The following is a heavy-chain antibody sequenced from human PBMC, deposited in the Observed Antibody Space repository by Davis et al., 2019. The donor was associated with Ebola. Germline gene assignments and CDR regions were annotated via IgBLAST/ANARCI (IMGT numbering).Heavy chain of an antibody. V-gene: IGHV3-11*01. J-gene: IGHJ6*02. CDR2: IDASGSI. Sequence: GESLKISCAASGFRLSDFSMAWIRQAPGKGLDWVAYIDASGSIHYGSSMRGRVSISRDNAKNSVFLQMNSLRAADTAVYYCARDRYGMDVWGQGTTVTVSS. CDR3: ARDRYGMDV. CDR1: GFRLSDFS.